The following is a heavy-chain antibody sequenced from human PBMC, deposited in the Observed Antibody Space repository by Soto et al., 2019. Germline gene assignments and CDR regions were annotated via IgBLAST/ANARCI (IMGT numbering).Heavy chain of an antibody. CDR3: ARAGSWYGHSYYYYGMDV. CDR1: GFTFSSYW. CDR2: IKQDGSEE. J-gene: IGHJ6*02. Sequence: EVQLVESGGGLVQPGGSLRLSCAASGFTFSSYWMSWVRQAPGQGLEWVANIKQDGSEEDYVDSVKGRFTISRDNAKNSLYRQMNSLRAEDTAVYYCARAGSWYGHSYYYYGMDVWGQGTTVTVSS. V-gene: IGHV3-7*01. D-gene: IGHD6-13*01.